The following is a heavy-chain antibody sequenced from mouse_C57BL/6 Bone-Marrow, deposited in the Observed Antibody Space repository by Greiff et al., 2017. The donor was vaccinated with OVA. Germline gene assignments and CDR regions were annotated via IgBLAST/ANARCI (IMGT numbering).Heavy chain of an antibody. CDR1: GFTFSSYA. CDR2: ISSGGDYI. CDR3: TRGLLRYAMDY. V-gene: IGHV5-9-1*02. J-gene: IGHJ4*01. Sequence: EVMLVESGEGLVKPGGSLKLSCAASGFTFSSYAMSWVRQTPEKRLEWVAYISSGGDYIYYADTVKGLFTISRDNARNTLYLQMSSLKSEDTAMYYCTRGLLRYAMDYWGQGTSVTVSS. D-gene: IGHD1-1*01.